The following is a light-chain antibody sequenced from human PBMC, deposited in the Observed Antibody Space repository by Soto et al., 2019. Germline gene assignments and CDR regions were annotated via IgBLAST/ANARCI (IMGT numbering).Light chain of an antibody. J-gene: IGLJ1*01. CDR2: DVN. V-gene: IGLV2-14*01. CDR1: SSDVGGYNY. Sequence: QSALTQPASVSGSPGQSITISCTGTSSDVGGYNYVSWYQQLPGKAPKLMIYDVNNRPSGVSNRFSGSKSGNTASLTISGLQAEDEADYYCSSYTGSSTFVFGTGTKVTVL. CDR3: SSYTGSSTFV.